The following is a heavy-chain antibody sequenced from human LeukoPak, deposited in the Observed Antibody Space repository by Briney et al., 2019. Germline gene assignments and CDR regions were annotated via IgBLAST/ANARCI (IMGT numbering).Heavy chain of an antibody. CDR1: GFTVSSNY. CDR2: IYSGGST. Sequence: PGGSLRLSCAASGFTVSSNYMSWVRQAPGKGLEWVSVIYSGGSTYYADSVKGRFTISRDNSKNTLYLQMNSLRAEDTAVYYCARDSMAYGTTRGYFDYWGQGTLVTVSS. V-gene: IGHV3-66*01. CDR3: ARDSMAYGTTRGYFDY. D-gene: IGHD1-14*01. J-gene: IGHJ4*02.